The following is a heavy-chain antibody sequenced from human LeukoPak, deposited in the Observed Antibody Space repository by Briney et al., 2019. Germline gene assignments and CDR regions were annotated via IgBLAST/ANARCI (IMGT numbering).Heavy chain of an antibody. D-gene: IGHD3-10*01. Sequence: PSETLSLTCAVYGGSFSGYYWSWIRQPPGKGLEWIGEINHSGSTNYNPSLKSRVTISVDTSKNQFSLKLSSVTAADTAVYYCARRSVRGVIRYWGQGTMVTVSS. CDR3: ARRSVRGVIRY. CDR2: INHSGST. J-gene: IGHJ3*01. CDR1: GGSFSGYY. V-gene: IGHV4-34*01.